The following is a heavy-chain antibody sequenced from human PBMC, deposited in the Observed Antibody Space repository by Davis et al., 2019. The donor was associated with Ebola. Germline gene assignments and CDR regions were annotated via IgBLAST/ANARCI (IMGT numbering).Heavy chain of an antibody. CDR2: ISSSSSYI. CDR3: ARVLPATASGFDS. J-gene: IGHJ4*02. V-gene: IGHV3-21*01. Sequence: GESLKISCAASGFTFSSYSMNWVRQAPGKGLEWVSSISSSSSYIYYADSVKGRFTISRDNAKNTLYLQMNSLRAEDTAVYYCARVLPATASGFDSWGQGTLVTVSS. D-gene: IGHD2-2*01. CDR1: GFTFSSYS.